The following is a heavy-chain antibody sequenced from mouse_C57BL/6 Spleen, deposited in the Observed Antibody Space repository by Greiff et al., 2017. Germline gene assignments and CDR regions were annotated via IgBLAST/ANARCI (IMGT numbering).Heavy chain of an antibody. CDR3: ARGDGNYWYFDV. Sequence: VQLQQSGPELVKPGASVKISCKASGYTFTSYWMHWVKQRPGQGLEWIGYINPSSGYTKYNQKFKDKATLTADKSSSTAYMQLSSLTYEDSAVYYCARGDGNYWYFDVWGTGTTVTVSS. D-gene: IGHD2-1*01. CDR2: INPSSGYT. V-gene: IGHV1-7*01. J-gene: IGHJ1*03. CDR1: GYTFTSYW.